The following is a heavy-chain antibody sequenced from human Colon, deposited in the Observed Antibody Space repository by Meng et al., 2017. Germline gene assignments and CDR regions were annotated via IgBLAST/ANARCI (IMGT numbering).Heavy chain of an antibody. CDR1: GFTVSDYD. V-gene: IGHV3-30*04. CDR2: MSSDGTKR. D-gene: IGHD1-1*01. J-gene: IGHJ4*02. CDR3: ARGWNGGDY. Sequence: GESLKISCVVSGFTVSDYDMHWVRQAPGKGLEWVAVMSSDGTKRFYADSVKGRFTISRDNAKNTMDMQINSLGAEDTAVYYCARGWNGGDYWGQGTLVTVSS.